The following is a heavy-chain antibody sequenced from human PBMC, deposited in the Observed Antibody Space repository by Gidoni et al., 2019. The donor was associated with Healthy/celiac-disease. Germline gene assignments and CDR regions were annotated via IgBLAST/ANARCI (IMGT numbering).Heavy chain of an antibody. D-gene: IGHD6-19*01. Sequence: QVQLQQWGAGLLKPSETLSLTCAVYGGSFSGYYWSWIRQPPGKGLEWIGEINHSGSTNYHPSLKSRVTISVDTSKNQFSLKLSSVTAADTAVYYCASAYSSGSHFDYWGQGTLVTVSS. J-gene: IGHJ4*02. CDR3: ASAYSSGSHFDY. V-gene: IGHV4-34*01. CDR2: INHSGST. CDR1: GGSFSGYY.